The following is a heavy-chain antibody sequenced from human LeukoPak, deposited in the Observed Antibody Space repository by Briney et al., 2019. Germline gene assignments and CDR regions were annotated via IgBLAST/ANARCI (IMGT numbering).Heavy chain of an antibody. D-gene: IGHD6-13*01. CDR3: AKLPPFGRAAAGTGAFDI. CDR1: GFTFSSYG. CDR2: ISYDGSNK. Sequence: GGSLRLSCAASGFTFSSYGMHWVRQAPGKGLEWVAVISYDGSNKYYADSVKGRFTISRDNSKNTLYLQMNSLRAEGTAVYYCAKLPPFGRAAAGTGAFDIWGQGTMVTVSS. V-gene: IGHV3-30*18. J-gene: IGHJ3*02.